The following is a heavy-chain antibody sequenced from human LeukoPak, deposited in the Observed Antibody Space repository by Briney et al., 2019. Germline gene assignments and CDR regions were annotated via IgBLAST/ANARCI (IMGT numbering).Heavy chain of an antibody. D-gene: IGHD2-2*03. CDR1: GFTFTIYG. Sequence: GGSLRLSCSASGFTFTIYGVICLRQAPGKGLEWVSGIGGSGTRTYYADSVKGRFTISRDNSKNTLYLQMNSLRDEDTAVYYCAKDSGWILFDGRGQGTLVSVSS. V-gene: IGHV3-23*01. J-gene: IGHJ4*02. CDR2: IGGSGTRT. CDR3: AKDSGWILFDG.